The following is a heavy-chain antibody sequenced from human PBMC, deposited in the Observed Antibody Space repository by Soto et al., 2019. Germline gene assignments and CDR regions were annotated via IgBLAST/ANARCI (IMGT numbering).Heavy chain of an antibody. CDR3: ARHGTWTDSYSFDS. V-gene: IGHV4-59*08. CDR1: GGPIINYY. Sequence: TSETLSLTCTVSGGPIINYYWSWIRQPPGKGLEWIAYIYYSGSTKYNPSLKSRVTISVDTSKNQFSLKLDSVTAADAAVYYCARHGTWTDSYSFDSWGQGTLVTVSS. D-gene: IGHD1-1*01. J-gene: IGHJ4*02. CDR2: IYYSGST.